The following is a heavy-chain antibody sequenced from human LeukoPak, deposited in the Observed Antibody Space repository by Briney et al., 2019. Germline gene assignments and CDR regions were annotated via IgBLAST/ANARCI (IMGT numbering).Heavy chain of an antibody. J-gene: IGHJ6*02. CDR2: ISGVADVI. CDR3: ARGGAHGMDV. D-gene: IGHD1-26*01. Sequence: GGSLRLSRAASGFTFSDYYMTWIRQVPGKELEWVSYISGVADVIYYADSVKGRFTISRDNAKSSVYLQVNSLRVEDTALYYCARGGAHGMDVWGQGTTVAVSS. V-gene: IGHV3-11*01. CDR1: GFTFSDYY.